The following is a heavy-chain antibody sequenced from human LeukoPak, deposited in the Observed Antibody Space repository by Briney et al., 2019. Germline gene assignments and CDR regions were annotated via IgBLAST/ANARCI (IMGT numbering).Heavy chain of an antibody. CDR3: ARGLYGDYYYYGMDV. Sequence: GGSLRLSCATSGFSFSRFWMSWVRQAPGKGLEWVANTKHDGSEKYYVDSVEGRFTISRDNAKNSLYLQMNSLRAEDTAVYYCARGLYGDYYYYGMDVWGHRTTVTVSS. CDR1: GFSFSRFW. D-gene: IGHD4-17*01. CDR2: TKHDGSEK. V-gene: IGHV3-7*04. J-gene: IGHJ6*02.